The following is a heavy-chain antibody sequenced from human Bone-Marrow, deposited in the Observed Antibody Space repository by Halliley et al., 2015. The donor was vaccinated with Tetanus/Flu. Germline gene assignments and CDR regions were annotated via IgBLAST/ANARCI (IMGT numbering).Heavy chain of an antibody. V-gene: IGHV4-31*03. J-gene: IGHJ5*02. CDR3: ARGVANNWFDP. D-gene: IGHD5-12*01. CDR2: IYYSGST. CDR1: GGFIRSGGYY. Sequence: TLSLTCTVSGGFIRSGGYYWSWIRHHPGKGLEWIGNIYYSGSTYYNPSLKSRVSISVDTSKNQFSLKLSSVTAADTAVYFCARGVANNWFDPWGQGNLITVSS.